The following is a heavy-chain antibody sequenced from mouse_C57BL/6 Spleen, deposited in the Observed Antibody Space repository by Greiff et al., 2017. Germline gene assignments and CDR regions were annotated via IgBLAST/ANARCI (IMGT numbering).Heavy chain of an antibody. V-gene: IGHV1-9*01. D-gene: IGHD3-1*01. CDR2: ILPGSGST. J-gene: IGHJ3*01. CDR1: GYTFTGYW. CDR3: AREGTAQAPWFAY. Sequence: VKLMESGAELMKPGASVKLSCKATGYTFTGYWIEWVKPRPGHGLEWIGEILPGSGSTNYNEKFKGKATFTADTSSNTAYMQLSSRPTEDSAIYYCAREGTAQAPWFAYWGQGTLVTVSA.